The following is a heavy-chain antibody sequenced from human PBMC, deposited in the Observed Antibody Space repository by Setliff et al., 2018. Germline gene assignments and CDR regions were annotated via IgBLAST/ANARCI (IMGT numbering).Heavy chain of an antibody. J-gene: IGHJ6*02. D-gene: IGHD3-9*01. CDR1: GLTFSSYW. CDR2: INSDGSST. V-gene: IGHV3-74*01. Sequence: GGSLRLSCAASGLTFSSYWMHWVRQAPGKGLVWVSRINSDGSSTSYADSVKGRFTISRDNAKNTLYLQMNSLRAEDTAVYYCARDYVLRYFDRPHTLWSYYYYGMDVWGQGTTVTVSS. CDR3: ARDYVLRYFDRPHTLWSYYYYGMDV.